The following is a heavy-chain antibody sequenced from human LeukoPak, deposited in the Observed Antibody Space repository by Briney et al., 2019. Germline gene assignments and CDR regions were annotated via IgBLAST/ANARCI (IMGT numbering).Heavy chain of an antibody. Sequence: GGSLRLSCAASGFTFSSYATSWVRQAPGKGLEWVSGISGSGGSTYYADSVKGRFTISRDNSKNTLYVQMNSLRTEDTAVYYCALRATDYYDSSGLLYWGQGTLVTVSS. CDR2: ISGSGGST. CDR1: GFTFSSYA. D-gene: IGHD3-22*01. J-gene: IGHJ4*02. V-gene: IGHV3-23*01. CDR3: ALRATDYYDSSGLLY.